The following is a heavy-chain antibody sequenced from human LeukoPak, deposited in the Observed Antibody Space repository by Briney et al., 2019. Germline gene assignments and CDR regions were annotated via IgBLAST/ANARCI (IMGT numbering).Heavy chain of an antibody. CDR1: GFTTNY. CDR3: AKDLWDATGY. V-gene: IGHV3-66*02. CDR2: IYSGDTT. J-gene: IGHJ4*02. D-gene: IGHD3-3*01. Sequence: GGSLRLSCAVSGFTTNYMSWVRQAPGKGLEWVSVIYSGDTTYYADSVRGRFTISRDISKNTLYLQMNSLRPEDTAVYHCAKDLWDATGYWGQGTLVTVSS.